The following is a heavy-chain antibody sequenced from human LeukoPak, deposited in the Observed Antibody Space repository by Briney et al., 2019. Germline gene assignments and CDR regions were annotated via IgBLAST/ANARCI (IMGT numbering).Heavy chain of an antibody. CDR2: INHSGST. V-gene: IGHV4-34*01. J-gene: IGHJ6*03. D-gene: IGHD3-3*01. Sequence: SETLSLTCAVYGGSFSGYYWSWIRQPPGKGLEWIGEINHSGSTNYNPSLKSRVTISVDTSKNQFSLKLSSVTAADTAVYYCARLYYDFWSGYTASSIDYYYMDVWGKGTTVTVSS. CDR3: ARLYYDFWSGYTASSIDYYYMDV. CDR1: GGSFSGYY.